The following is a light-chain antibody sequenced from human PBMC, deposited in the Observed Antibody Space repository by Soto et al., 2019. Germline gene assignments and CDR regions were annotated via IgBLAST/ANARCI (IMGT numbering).Light chain of an antibody. V-gene: IGLV1-44*01. Sequence: QSVLTQPPSVSGTPGHKVSISCSGSTSNLGGNTVNWYQQLPGTAPKLLIYTNNQRPSGVPDRFSGSKSGTSASLAISGLRSEDEADFYCAAWDDSLNAVVFGGGTKLIVL. CDR1: TSNLGGNT. CDR3: AAWDDSLNAVV. CDR2: TNN. J-gene: IGLJ2*01.